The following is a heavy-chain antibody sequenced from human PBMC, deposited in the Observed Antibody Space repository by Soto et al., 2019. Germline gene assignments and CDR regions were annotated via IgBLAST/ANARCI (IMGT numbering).Heavy chain of an antibody. J-gene: IGHJ4*02. CDR3: ASKPYYYGSGSYYNGGY. CDR1: GGSISSGDYY. D-gene: IGHD3-10*01. CDR2: IYYSGST. Sequence: QVQLQESGPGLVKPSQNPSLTCTVSGGSISSGDYYWSWIRQPPGKGLEWIGYIYYSGSTYYNPSLKSRVTISVDTSKNQFSLKLSSVTAADTAVYYCASKPYYYGSGSYYNGGYWGQGTLVTVSS. V-gene: IGHV4-30-4*01.